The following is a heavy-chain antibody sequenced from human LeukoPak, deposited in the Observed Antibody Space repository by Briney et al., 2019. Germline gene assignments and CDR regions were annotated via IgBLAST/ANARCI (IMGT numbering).Heavy chain of an antibody. Sequence: GGSLRLSCAASRFTFSSYGMHWVRQAPGKGLEWVAVIAYDGTNKYYADSVKGRFTISRDNSKNTLHLQMNSLRAEDTAVYYCARDPGYTGRFEYWGQGTLVTVSS. CDR2: IAYDGTNK. V-gene: IGHV3-30*03. D-gene: IGHD5-18*01. CDR3: ARDPGYTGRFEY. CDR1: RFTFSSYG. J-gene: IGHJ4*02.